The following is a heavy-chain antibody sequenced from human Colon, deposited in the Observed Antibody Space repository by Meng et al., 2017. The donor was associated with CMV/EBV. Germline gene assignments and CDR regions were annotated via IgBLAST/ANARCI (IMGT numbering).Heavy chain of an antibody. CDR2: IYPGDSDA. J-gene: IGHJ3*02. CDR1: GNRFSNYW. Sequence: GESLKISCQVSGNRFSNYWIGWVRQMPGKGLDWMAIIYPGDSDAVHNPSFQGRVTISADKSISTAYLQWSSLRASDTATYYCVRREYFGTESGIWGQGTMVTVSS. V-gene: IGHV5-51*01. CDR3: VRREYFGTESGI. D-gene: IGHD2/OR15-2a*01.